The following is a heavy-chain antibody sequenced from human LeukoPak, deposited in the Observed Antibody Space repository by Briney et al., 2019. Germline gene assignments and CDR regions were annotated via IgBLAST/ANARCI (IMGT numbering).Heavy chain of an antibody. D-gene: IGHD2-15*01. CDR3: ARAPSGLDY. V-gene: IGHV3-72*01. J-gene: IGHJ4*02. CDR1: GFTLSDHN. CDR2: TTNKAHSYTT. Sequence: GGSLRLSCAVSGFTLSDHNMDWVRQAPGKGLEWVGRTTNKAHSYTTEYAASVKGRFTISRDDSQNSLYLQMNSLKAEDTAVYYCARAPSGLDYWGQGILVTVSS.